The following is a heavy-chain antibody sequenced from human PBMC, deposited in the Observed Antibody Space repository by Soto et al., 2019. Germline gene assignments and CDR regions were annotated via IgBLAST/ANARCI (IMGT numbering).Heavy chain of an antibody. D-gene: IGHD2-21*01. J-gene: IGHJ4*02. Sequence: GGSLRLSCAASGFTFSTYAMTWVRQAPGRGLEWVSTILHDEAPFYTDSVKGRFTISRDNVRGTLYLQMNGLRVEDAALYFCAKDLFPTSGQRFFFESWGQGSLVTVSS. CDR2: ILHDEAP. CDR3: AKDLFPTSGQRFFFES. CDR1: GFTFSTYA. V-gene: IGHV3-23*01.